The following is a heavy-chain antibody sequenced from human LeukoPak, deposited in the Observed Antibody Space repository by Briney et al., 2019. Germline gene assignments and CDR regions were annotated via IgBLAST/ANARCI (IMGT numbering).Heavy chain of an antibody. J-gene: IGHJ3*02. CDR1: GFTFSSYE. V-gene: IGHV3-30*18. CDR3: AKTLEWLSLNDAFDI. Sequence: GGSLRLSCAASGFTFSSYEMNWVRQAPGKGLEWVAVISYDGSNKYYADSVKGRFTISRDNSKNTLYLQMNSLRAEDTAVYYCAKTLEWLSLNDAFDIWGQGTMVTVSS. CDR2: ISYDGSNK. D-gene: IGHD3-3*01.